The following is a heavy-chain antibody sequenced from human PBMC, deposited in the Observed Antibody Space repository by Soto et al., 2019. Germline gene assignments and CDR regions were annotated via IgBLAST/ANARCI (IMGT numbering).Heavy chain of an antibody. J-gene: IGHJ5*02. CDR3: ARTYQPQYHWWFDP. D-gene: IGHD2-2*01. CDR1: GGSFSGYY. V-gene: IGHV4-34*01. CDR2: INHSGST. Sequence: PSETLSLTCAVYGGSFSGYYWSWIRQPPGKGMEWIGEINHSGSTNYNPSLKSRVTISVDTSKNQFSLKLSSVTAADTAVYYCARTYQPQYHWWFDPWGQGTLVTVSS.